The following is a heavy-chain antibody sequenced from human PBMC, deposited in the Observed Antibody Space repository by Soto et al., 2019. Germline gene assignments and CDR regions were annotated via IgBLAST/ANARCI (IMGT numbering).Heavy chain of an antibody. V-gene: IGHV4-31*03. CDR1: GGSISSGGYY. CDR2: IYYSGST. Sequence: QVQLQESGPGLVKPSQTLSLTCTVSGGSISSGGYYWSWIRQQPGKGLEWIGYIYYSGSTYYNPSLKSRVTISVDTSKNQFSLKLSSVTAADTAVYYCARYPYHSSVRGVNNWFDPWGQGTLVTVSS. J-gene: IGHJ5*02. CDR3: ARYPYHSSVRGVNNWFDP. D-gene: IGHD3-10*01.